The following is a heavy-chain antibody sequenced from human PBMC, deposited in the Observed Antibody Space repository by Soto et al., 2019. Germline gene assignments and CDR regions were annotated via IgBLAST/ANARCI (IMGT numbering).Heavy chain of an antibody. Sequence: SETLSLTCTVSGGSISSYYWSWIRQPPGKGLEWIGYIYYSGSTNYNPSLKSRATISVDTSKNQFSLKLSSVTAADTAVYYCARGDYYDSSGREYYYYGMDVWGQGTTVTVSS. CDR2: IYYSGST. CDR3: ARGDYYDSSGREYYYYGMDV. V-gene: IGHV4-59*01. CDR1: GGSISSYY. D-gene: IGHD3-22*01. J-gene: IGHJ6*02.